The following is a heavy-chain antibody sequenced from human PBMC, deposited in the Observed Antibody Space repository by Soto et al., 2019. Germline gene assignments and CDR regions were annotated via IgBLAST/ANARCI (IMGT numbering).Heavy chain of an antibody. Sequence: GGSLRLSCTASGFTFGDYAMSWFRQAPGKGLEWVGFIRSKAYGGTTEYAASVKGRFNISRDDSKSIAYLQMNSLKTEDTAVYYCTRGGNDFWSGYYTGSGYYYYMDVWGKGTTVTVSS. CDR1: GFTFGDYA. V-gene: IGHV3-49*03. CDR2: IRSKAYGGTT. D-gene: IGHD3-3*01. CDR3: TRGGNDFWSGYYTGSGYYYYMDV. J-gene: IGHJ6*03.